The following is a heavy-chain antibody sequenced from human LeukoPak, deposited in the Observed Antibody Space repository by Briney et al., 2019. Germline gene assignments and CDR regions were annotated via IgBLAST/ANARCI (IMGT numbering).Heavy chain of an antibody. CDR2: ISSSSSYI. J-gene: IGHJ5*02. CDR3: ARGADGVSSNSRGWFDP. D-gene: IGHD2-15*01. Sequence: GGSLRLSCAASGFTFSSYTMNWVRQAPGKGLEWVSSISSSSSYIYYADSVKGRFTISRDNARNSLYLQMNTLRAEDTAVYSCARGADGVSSNSRGWFDPWGQGTLVTVSS. V-gene: IGHV3-21*01. CDR1: GFTFSSYT.